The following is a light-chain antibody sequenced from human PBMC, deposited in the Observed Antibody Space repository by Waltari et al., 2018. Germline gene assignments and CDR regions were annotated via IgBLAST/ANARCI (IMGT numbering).Light chain of an antibody. J-gene: IGKJ1*01. Sequence: EVVLTQSPGTLSLSPGEIATLFCRASQSISRYLFWYQQRPCQAPRLLIYGACIRAAGIPDRFSGSGSGTEFTLSISRLEPEDFAVYYCQNHERLPATFGQGTRVEIK. V-gene: IGKV3-20*01. CDR3: QNHERLPAT. CDR2: GAC. CDR1: QSISRY.